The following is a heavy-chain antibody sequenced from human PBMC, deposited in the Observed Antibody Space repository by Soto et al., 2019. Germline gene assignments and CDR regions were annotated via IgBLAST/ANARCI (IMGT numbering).Heavy chain of an antibody. CDR2: ISSSARYI. CDR3: TRDGVTYAPDPSYWYFDL. CDR1: GFTFSSYT. Sequence: GGSLRLSCAASGFTFSSYTINWVRQAPGKGLEWVSSISSSARYIFYADSVKGRFTISRDNAKNSLYLQMNSLKAEDTAVYYCTRDGVTYAPDPSYWYFDLWGRGTLDTVSS. V-gene: IGHV3-21*01. J-gene: IGHJ2*01. D-gene: IGHD3-3*01.